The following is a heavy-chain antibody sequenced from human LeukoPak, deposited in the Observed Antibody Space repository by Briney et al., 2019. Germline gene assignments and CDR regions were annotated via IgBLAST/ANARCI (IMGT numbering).Heavy chain of an antibody. CDR2: ISSSGSTI. CDR3: ARGPYASGSYGRRGWVHYMDV. V-gene: IGHV3-48*04. D-gene: IGHD3-10*01. J-gene: IGHJ6*03. CDR1: GFTFGSYS. Sequence: GGSLRLSCAASGFTFGSYSMNWVRQAPGKGLEWVSYISSSGSTIYYADSVKGRFTISRDNAKNSLYLQMNSLRADDTAVYYCARGPYASGSYGRRGWVHYMDVWGKGTTVTISS.